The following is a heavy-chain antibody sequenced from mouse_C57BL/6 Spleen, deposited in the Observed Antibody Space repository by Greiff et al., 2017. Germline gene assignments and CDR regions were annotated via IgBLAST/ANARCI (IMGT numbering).Heavy chain of an antibody. Sequence: QVQLQQPGAELVMPGASVKLSCKASGYTFTSYWMHWVKQRPGQGLEWIGEIDPSDSYTNYNQKFKGKSTLTVDKSSSTAYMQLSSLTSEDSAVYYCARGRYYGSSYGYFDVWGTGTTVTVSS. J-gene: IGHJ1*03. CDR1: GYTFTSYW. CDR2: IDPSDSYT. V-gene: IGHV1-69*01. D-gene: IGHD1-1*01. CDR3: ARGRYYGSSYGYFDV.